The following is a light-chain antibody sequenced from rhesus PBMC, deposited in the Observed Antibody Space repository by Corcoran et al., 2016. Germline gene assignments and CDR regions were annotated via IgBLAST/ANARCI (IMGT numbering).Light chain of an antibody. CDR3: LQYSSSPRT. V-gene: IGKV1-22*01. CDR2: KAS. Sequence: DIQMTQSPSSLSASVGDTVTITCRASQRISSWLAWYQQKPGKAPKLLIYKASRLQSGVPSRFSGRGSGTDVTLTISSLQPEDFATYYCLQYSSSPRTFGQGTKVEIK. J-gene: IGKJ1*01. CDR1: QRISSW.